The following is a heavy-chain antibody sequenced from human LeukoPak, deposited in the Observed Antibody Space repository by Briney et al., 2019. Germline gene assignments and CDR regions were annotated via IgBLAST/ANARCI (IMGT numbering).Heavy chain of an antibody. J-gene: IGHJ6*03. CDR2: ISSNGGST. CDR3: ARDGHYSNYVGPPYYYYYMDV. D-gene: IGHD4-11*01. V-gene: IGHV3-64*01. Sequence: GGSLRLSCAASGFTFSRYAMHWVRQAPGKGLEYVSAISSNGGSTYYANSVKGRFTISRDNFKNTLYLQMGSLRAEDMAVYYCARDGHYSNYVGPPYYYYYMDVWGKGTTVTVSS. CDR1: GFTFSRYA.